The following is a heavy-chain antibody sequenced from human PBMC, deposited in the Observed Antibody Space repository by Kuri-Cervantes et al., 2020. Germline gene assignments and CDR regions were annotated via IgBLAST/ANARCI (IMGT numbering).Heavy chain of an antibody. D-gene: IGHD4-17*01. Sequence: GESLKISCKGSGYSFTSYWIGWVRQMPGKGLEWMGIIYPGDSDTRYIPSFQGQVTISADKSISTAYLQWTSLKASDTALYYCARHLDLDYGDYYWDAFAIWGQGTMVTVSS. CDR2: IYPGDSDT. J-gene: IGHJ3*02. CDR1: GYSFTSYW. V-gene: IGHV5-51*01. CDR3: ARHLDLDYGDYYWDAFAI.